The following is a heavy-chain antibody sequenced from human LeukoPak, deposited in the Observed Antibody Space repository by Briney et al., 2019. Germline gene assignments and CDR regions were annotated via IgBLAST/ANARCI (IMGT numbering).Heavy chain of an antibody. CDR3: ARGHRPPYYGMGV. CDR1: GGTFSSYT. CDR2: IIPILGIA. V-gene: IGHV1-69*02. Sequence: SVKVSCKASGGTFSSYTISWVRQAPGQGLECMGRIIPILGIANYAQKFQGRVTITADKSTSTAYMELNSLRSEDTAVFYCARGHRPPYYGMGVWGQGTTVTVSS. J-gene: IGHJ6*02.